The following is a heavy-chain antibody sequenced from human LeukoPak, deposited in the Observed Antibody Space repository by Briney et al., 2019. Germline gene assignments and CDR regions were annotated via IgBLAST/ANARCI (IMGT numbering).Heavy chain of an antibody. D-gene: IGHD3-10*01. V-gene: IGHV3-48*03. CDR2: ISSGGSTV. J-gene: IGHJ4*02. CDR3: ARGGSFVEY. CDR1: GFTFSNYE. Sequence: QTGGSLRLSCAASGFTFSNYEMHWVRRAPGKGLEWVSYISSGGSTVYYADSVKGRFTVSRDNAKNSLYLQMSSLRAEDTVVYYCARGGSFVEYWGQGTLVSVSS.